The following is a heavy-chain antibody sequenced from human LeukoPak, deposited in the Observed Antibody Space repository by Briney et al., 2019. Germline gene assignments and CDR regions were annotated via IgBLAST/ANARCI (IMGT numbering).Heavy chain of an antibody. J-gene: IGHJ4*02. V-gene: IGHV2-5*01. CDR2: IYWNDDK. D-gene: IGHD3-3*01. CDR1: GFSLSTRGVG. CDR3: AHSWIGGRFLEWLLSGFDY. Sequence: SGPTLVNPTQTLTLTCTFSGFSLSTRGVGVGWIPQPPGKALEWLSLIYWNDDKRYSPSLKSRLTITKDTSKNQVVLTMTNMDPVDTATYYCAHSWIGGRFLEWLLSGFDYWGQGTLVTVSS.